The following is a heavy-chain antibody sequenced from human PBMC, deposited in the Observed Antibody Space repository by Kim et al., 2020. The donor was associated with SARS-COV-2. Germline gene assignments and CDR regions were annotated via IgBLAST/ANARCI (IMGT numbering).Heavy chain of an antibody. J-gene: IGHJ6*02. CDR3: ARDKEGLFQGYYGMDV. Sequence: SLKSRVTISVDTSKNQFSLKLSSVTAADTAVYYCARDKEGLFQGYYGMDVWGQGTTVTVSS. V-gene: IGHV4-59*01.